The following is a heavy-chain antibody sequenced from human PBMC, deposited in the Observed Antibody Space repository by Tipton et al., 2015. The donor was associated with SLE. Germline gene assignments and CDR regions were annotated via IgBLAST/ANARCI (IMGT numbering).Heavy chain of an antibody. Sequence: TLSLTCTVSGGSITSGYWSWIRQPAGKGLEWIGRIYSVGSFYYNPSLKSRVTMSVDKSTNRFSLKVTSVTAADTSVYYCARGGDDFWSVNYPSGGMDVWGQGTTVTVSS. CDR1: GGSITSGY. CDR2: IYSVGSF. J-gene: IGHJ6*02. D-gene: IGHD3-3*01. V-gene: IGHV4-4*07. CDR3: ARGGDDFWSVNYPSGGMDV.